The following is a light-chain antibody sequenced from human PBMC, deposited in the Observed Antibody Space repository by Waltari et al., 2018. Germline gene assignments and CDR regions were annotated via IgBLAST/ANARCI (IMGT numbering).Light chain of an antibody. Sequence: DIVLTQSPGTLSLSPGERASLFCRASQSVGKYLAWYQQKPGQAPRLVMYDASTRATGIPDRLSGSGSGTDCSLTISRLEPEDFAVYYCQKYVNLPATFGQGTRVEIK. J-gene: IGKJ1*01. CDR3: QKYVNLPAT. V-gene: IGKV3-20*01. CDR1: QSVGKY. CDR2: DAS.